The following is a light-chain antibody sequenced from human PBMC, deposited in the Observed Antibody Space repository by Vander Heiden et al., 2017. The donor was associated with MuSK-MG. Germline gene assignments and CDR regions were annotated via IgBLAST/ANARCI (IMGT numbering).Light chain of an antibody. CDR2: RNN. CDR3: AAWDDSLSGPV. Sequence: QSVLTQPPSASGTPGQRVTISCSGSSSNIGSNYVYWYQRLPGTAPKLLIYRNNQRPSGVPDRFSGSKSGTSASLAISGLWSEDEADYYCAAWDDSLSGPVFGGGTKLTVL. CDR1: SSNIGSNY. V-gene: IGLV1-47*03. J-gene: IGLJ2*01.